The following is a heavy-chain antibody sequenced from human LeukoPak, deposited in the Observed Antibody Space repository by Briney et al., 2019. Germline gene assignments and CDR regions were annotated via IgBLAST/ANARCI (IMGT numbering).Heavy chain of an antibody. CDR2: IYYSGST. J-gene: IGHJ4*02. V-gene: IGHV4-39*01. CDR1: GGSISSSNYY. Sequence: KASETLSLTCTVSGGSISSSNYYWGWIRQPPGKGLEWIGTIYYSGSTYYNPSLKSRVTISVNTSKNQFSLKLTSVTAADTAVYYCARGRRIVATMAPNDYWGQGTLVTVSS. D-gene: IGHD5-12*01. CDR3: ARGRRIVATMAPNDY.